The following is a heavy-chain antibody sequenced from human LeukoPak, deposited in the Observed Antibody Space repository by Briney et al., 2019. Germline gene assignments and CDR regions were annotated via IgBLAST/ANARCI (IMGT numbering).Heavy chain of an antibody. CDR1: GFTFSSSW. J-gene: IGHJ5*02. Sequence: GGSLRLSCAASGFTFSSSWMTWVRQAPGKGLEWVASINQDGGEIHYVDSVKGRFTISRDNAKNSLYLQMNSLTAEDTAVHYFLRAHHPSGWFDPWGQGTLVTVSS. D-gene: IGHD6-19*01. CDR2: INQDGGEI. V-gene: IGHV3-7*04. CDR3: LRAHHPSGWFDP.